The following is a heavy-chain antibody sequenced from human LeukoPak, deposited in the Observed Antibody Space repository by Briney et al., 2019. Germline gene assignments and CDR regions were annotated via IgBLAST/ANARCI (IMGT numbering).Heavy chain of an antibody. CDR2: ISGSGGST. Sequence: PGGSLRLSCAASGFTFSSYAMSWVRQAPGKGLEWVSAISGSGGSTYYADSVEGRFTISRDNSKNTLYLQMNSLRAEDTAVYYCAKDLLDTAMASMAPDYWGQGTLVTVSS. CDR3: AKDLLDTAMASMAPDY. D-gene: IGHD5-18*01. CDR1: GFTFSSYA. J-gene: IGHJ4*02. V-gene: IGHV3-23*01.